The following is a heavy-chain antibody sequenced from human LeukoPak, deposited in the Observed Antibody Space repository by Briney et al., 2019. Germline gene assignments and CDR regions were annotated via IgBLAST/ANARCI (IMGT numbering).Heavy chain of an antibody. V-gene: IGHV4-4*07. CDR1: GGSISSYY. D-gene: IGHD1-26*01. Sequence: SETLSLTCTVSGGSISSYYWSWIREPAGKGLEWIGRIYTSGSTNYNPSLKSRVTMSVDTSKNQFSLKLSSVTAADTAVYYCAGGGSYFSFDYWGQGTLVTVSS. J-gene: IGHJ4*02. CDR3: AGGGSYFSFDY. CDR2: IYTSGST.